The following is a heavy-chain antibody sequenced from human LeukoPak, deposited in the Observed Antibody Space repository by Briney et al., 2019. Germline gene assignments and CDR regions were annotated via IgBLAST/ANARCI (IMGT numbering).Heavy chain of an antibody. CDR1: GGSISSGGYY. Sequence: SETLSLTCTVSGGSISSGGYYWGWIRQPPGKGLEWIGSIYYSGSTYYNPSLKSRVTISVDTSKNQFSLKLSSVTAADTAVYYCARNPYYYGSGSYYNSAFDIWGQGTMVTVSS. D-gene: IGHD3-10*01. V-gene: IGHV4-39*01. J-gene: IGHJ3*02. CDR2: IYYSGST. CDR3: ARNPYYYGSGSYYNSAFDI.